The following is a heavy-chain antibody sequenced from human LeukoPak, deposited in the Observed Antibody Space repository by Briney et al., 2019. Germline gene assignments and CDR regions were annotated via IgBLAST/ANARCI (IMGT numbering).Heavy chain of an antibody. V-gene: IGHV1-46*01. CDR3: ARGKPSSVAPN. Sequence: ASVKISCKASGYSFINYYIYWVRQAPGQGLEWMGVINPSGGSTSYAQKFQGRVTMTRDASTSTVYMEVSSLTSEDTAVYYCARGKPSSVAPNWGQEPWSPSPQ. CDR1: GYSFINYY. J-gene: IGHJ4*01. D-gene: IGHD3-22*01. CDR2: INPSGGST.